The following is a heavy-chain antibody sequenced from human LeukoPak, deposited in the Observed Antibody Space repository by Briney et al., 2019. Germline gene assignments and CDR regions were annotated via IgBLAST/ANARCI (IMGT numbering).Heavy chain of an antibody. CDR2: INHSGRT. V-gene: IGHV4-34*01. Sequence: SETLSLTCAVYGESFSGYYWTWVRQPPGKGLEWIGDINHSGRTTYNPSLKSRVIISVDTSKNLFSLNLTSVTAADAAVYYCTRPWQRRYYMAVWGKGTTVAVSS. CDR3: TRPWQRRYYMAV. J-gene: IGHJ6*03. CDR1: GESFSGYY.